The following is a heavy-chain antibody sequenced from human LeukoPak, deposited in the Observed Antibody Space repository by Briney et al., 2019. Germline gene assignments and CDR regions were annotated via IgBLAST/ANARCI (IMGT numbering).Heavy chain of an antibody. CDR1: GYTFTSYD. Sequence: GASVKVSCKASGYTFTSYDSNWVRQATGQGLEWMGWMSPNSGGTNYAQKFQGRVTMTRDTSISTAYMELSRLRSDDTAVYYCARDPAAGTNYWGQGTLVTVSS. D-gene: IGHD6-13*01. V-gene: IGHV1-2*02. J-gene: IGHJ4*02. CDR3: ARDPAAGTNY. CDR2: MSPNSGGT.